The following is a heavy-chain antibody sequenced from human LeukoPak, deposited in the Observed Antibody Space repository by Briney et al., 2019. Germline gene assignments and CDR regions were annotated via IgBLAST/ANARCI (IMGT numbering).Heavy chain of an antibody. J-gene: IGHJ4*02. D-gene: IGHD3-3*01. CDR2: FSGAGDYT. V-gene: IGHV3-23*01. CDR1: GFTFSNCA. CDR3: AKHPYNDFWSGYYKGFDY. Sequence: PGGSLRLSCAASGFTFSNCAMSWVRQAPGKGLEWVSSFSGAGDYTHSADSVKGRFIISRDNSKNTLYLQMNSLRVEDTAVYYCAKHPYNDFWSGYYKGFDYWGQGTLVTVSS.